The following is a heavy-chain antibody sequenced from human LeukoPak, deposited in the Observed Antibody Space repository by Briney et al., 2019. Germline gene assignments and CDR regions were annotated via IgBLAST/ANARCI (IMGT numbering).Heavy chain of an antibody. J-gene: IGHJ6*03. Sequence: PSETLSLTCTVSGGSISSSSYYWSWIRQPPGKGLEWIGEINHSGSTNYNPSLKSRVTISVDTSKNQFSLKLSSVTAADTAVYYCARGLRNDFWSGYYFPHYYMDVWGKGTTVTVSS. CDR1: GGSISSSSYY. CDR3: ARGLRNDFWSGYYFPHYYMDV. CDR2: INHSGST. D-gene: IGHD3-3*01. V-gene: IGHV4-39*07.